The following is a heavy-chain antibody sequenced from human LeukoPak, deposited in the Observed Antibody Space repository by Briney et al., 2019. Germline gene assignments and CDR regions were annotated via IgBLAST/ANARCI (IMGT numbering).Heavy chain of an antibody. V-gene: IGHV1-18*04. CDR1: GYTFTSYG. CDR2: ICAYNGNT. Sequence: ASVKVSCKASGYTFTSYGISWVRQAPGQGLEWMGWICAYNGNTNYAQKLQGRVTMTTDTSTSTAYMELRSLRSDDTAVYYCARDLYGSGISYFDYWGQGTLVTVSS. J-gene: IGHJ4*02. CDR3: ARDLYGSGISYFDY. D-gene: IGHD3-10*01.